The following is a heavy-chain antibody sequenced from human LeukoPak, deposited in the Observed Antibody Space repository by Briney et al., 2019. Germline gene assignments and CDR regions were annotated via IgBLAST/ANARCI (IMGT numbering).Heavy chain of an antibody. D-gene: IGHD3-22*01. CDR2: IYYSGST. CDR1: GGSISSYY. V-gene: IGHV4-59*01. Sequence: SSETLSLTCTVSGGSISSYYWSWIRQPPGKGLEWIGYIYYSGSTNYNPSLKSRVTISVDTSKNQFSLKLSSVTAADTAVYYCAREDREGYYDSSGYIDYWGQGTLDTISS. CDR3: AREDREGYYDSSGYIDY. J-gene: IGHJ4*02.